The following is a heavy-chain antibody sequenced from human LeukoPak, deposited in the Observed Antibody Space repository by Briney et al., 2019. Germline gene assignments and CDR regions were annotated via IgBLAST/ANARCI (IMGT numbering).Heavy chain of an antibody. D-gene: IGHD2-15*01. CDR3: AKEFPRYCNGGSCYSNYYYGMDV. CDR1: GFTFSSYA. Sequence: GGSLRLSCAASGFTFSSYAMHWVRQAPGKGLEWVAVISYDGSNKYYADSVKGRFTISRDNSKNTLYLQMNSLRAEDTAVYYCAKEFPRYCNGGSCYSNYYYGMDVWGQGTTVTVSS. CDR2: ISYDGSNK. J-gene: IGHJ6*02. V-gene: IGHV3-30-3*01.